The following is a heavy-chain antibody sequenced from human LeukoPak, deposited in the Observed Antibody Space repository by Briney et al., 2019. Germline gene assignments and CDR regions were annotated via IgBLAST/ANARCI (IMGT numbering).Heavy chain of an antibody. D-gene: IGHD3-10*01. CDR1: GGSFSGYY. CDR2: IYYSGTT. Sequence: SETLSLTCAVYGGSFSGYYWSWIRQPPGKGPEWIGSIYYSGTTYYNPSLKSRVTISVDTSKNQFSLKLSSVTAADTAVYYCARDQPEDYYYGGYYYMDVWGKGTTVTISS. J-gene: IGHJ6*03. V-gene: IGHV4-34*01. CDR3: ARDQPEDYYYGGYYYMDV.